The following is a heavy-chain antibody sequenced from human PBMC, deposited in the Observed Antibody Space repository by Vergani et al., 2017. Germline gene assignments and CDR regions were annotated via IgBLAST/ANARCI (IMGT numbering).Heavy chain of an antibody. D-gene: IGHD3-10*01. J-gene: IGHJ4*02. CDR3: ARHPRYYYGSGSSDLDY. CDR2: ISGSGGST. V-gene: IGHV3-23*01. Sequence: EVQLLESGGGLVQPGGSLRLSCAASGFTFSSYAMSWVRQAPGKGLEWVSAISGSGGSTYYADSVKGRFTISRDNSKNTLYLQMNSLRAEDTAVYYCARHPRYYYGSGSSDLDYWGQGTLVTVSS. CDR1: GFTFSSYA.